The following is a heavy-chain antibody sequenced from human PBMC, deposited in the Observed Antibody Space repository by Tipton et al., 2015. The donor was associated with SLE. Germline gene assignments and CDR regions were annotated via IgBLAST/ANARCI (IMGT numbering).Heavy chain of an antibody. CDR3: ARDFGRDFWSGYFD. V-gene: IGHV4-59*01. D-gene: IGHD3-3*01. Sequence: TLSLTCTVSGGSISSYYWSWIRQPPGKGLEWIGYIYYSGSTNYNPSLKSRVTISVDTSKNQFSLKLSSVTAADTAVYYCARDFGRDFWSGYFDWGHGTLVTVSS. CDR2: IYYSGST. J-gene: IGHJ4*01. CDR1: GGSISSYY.